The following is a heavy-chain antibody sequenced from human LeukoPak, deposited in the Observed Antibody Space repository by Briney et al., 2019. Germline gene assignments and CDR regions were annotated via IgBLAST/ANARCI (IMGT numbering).Heavy chain of an antibody. CDR1: GFTFSSYG. D-gene: IGHD3-10*01. CDR2: ISGSGGST. CDR3: AKSGDYYGSGSYYDHYYFDY. V-gene: IGHV3-23*01. J-gene: IGHJ4*02. Sequence: GSLRLSCAASGFTFSSYGMSWVRQAPGKGLEWVSAISGSGGSTYYADSVKGRFTISRDNSKNTLYLQMNSLRAEDTAVYYCAKSGDYYGSGSYYDHYYFDYWGQGTLVTVSS.